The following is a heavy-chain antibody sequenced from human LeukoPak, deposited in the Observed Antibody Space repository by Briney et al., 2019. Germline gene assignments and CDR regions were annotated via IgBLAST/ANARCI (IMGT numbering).Heavy chain of an antibody. V-gene: IGHV1-69*04. CDR3: ARDPMVRGVIGFNWFDP. CDR2: IIPILGIA. D-gene: IGHD3-10*01. J-gene: IGHJ5*02. Sequence: SVKVSCKASGGTFSSYAISWVRQAPGQGLEWMGRIIPILGIANYAQKFQGRVTITADKSTSTAYMELSSLRSEDTAVYYCARDPMVRGVIGFNWFDPWGQGTLVTVSS. CDR1: GGTFSSYA.